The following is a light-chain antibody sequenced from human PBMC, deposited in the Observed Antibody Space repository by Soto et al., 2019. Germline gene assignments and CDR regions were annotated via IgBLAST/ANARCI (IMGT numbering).Light chain of an antibody. Sequence: EIVLTQSPATLSLSPGERATLSCRASQSVSSYLAWYQQKPGQAPRLLIYDASNRATGIPARFSGSGSGTDFPLTSSSLEPEDFAVYYCQQRSNWYTFGQGTKLEIK. CDR2: DAS. J-gene: IGKJ2*01. CDR3: QQRSNWYT. CDR1: QSVSSY. V-gene: IGKV3-11*01.